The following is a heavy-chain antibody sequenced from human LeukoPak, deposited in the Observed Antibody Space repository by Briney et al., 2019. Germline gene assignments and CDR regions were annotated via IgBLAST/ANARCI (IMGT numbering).Heavy chain of an antibody. V-gene: IGHV3-23*01. J-gene: IGHJ4*02. Sequence: GGSLRLSCAASGFTFSSYAMSWVRQAPGKGLEWVSAISGSGGSTYYADSVKGRFTISRDNSKNTLYLQMNSLRAEDTAVYYCAKGPAGIAVAGSSLAYWGQGTLVTVSS. CDR2: ISGSGGST. CDR3: AKGPAGIAVAGSSLAY. CDR1: GFTFSSYA. D-gene: IGHD6-19*01.